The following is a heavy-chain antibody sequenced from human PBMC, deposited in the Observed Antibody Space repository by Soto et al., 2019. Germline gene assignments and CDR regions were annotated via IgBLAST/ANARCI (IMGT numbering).Heavy chain of an antibody. V-gene: IGHV4-34*01. CDR1: GGSFSGYY. CDR2: INHSGST. J-gene: IGHJ3*02. D-gene: IGHD6-19*01. CDR3: ARYYSSGWYRRAFDI. Sequence: SETLSLTCAVYGGSFSGYYWSWIRQPPGKGLEWIGEINHSGSTNYNPSLKSRVTISVDTSKNQFSLKLSSVTAADTAVYYCARYYSSGWYRRAFDIWGQGTMVTVS.